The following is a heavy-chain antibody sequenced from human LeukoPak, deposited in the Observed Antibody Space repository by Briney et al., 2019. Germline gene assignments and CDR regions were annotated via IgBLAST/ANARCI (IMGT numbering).Heavy chain of an antibody. J-gene: IGHJ6*03. CDR3: ARGRDYYGSEALYYYYYYMDV. V-gene: IGHV1-18*01. D-gene: IGHD3-10*01. CDR2: ISAYNGNT. CDR1: GYTFTSYG. Sequence: GASVKVSCKASGYTFTSYGISWVRQAPGQGLEWMGWISAYNGNTNYAQKLQGRVTMTTDTSTSTAYMELRSLRSDDTAVYYCARGRDYYGSEALYYYYYYMDVWGKGTTVTISS.